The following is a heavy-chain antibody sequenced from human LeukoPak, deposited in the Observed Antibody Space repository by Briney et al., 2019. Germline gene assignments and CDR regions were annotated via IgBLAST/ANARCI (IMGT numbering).Heavy chain of an antibody. CDR1: GGSVSSGSYY. V-gene: IGHV4-61*01. D-gene: IGHD6-19*01. CDR2: INYSGST. J-gene: IGHJ5*02. Sequence: SETLSLTCTVSGGSVSSGSYYWSWIRQPPGKGLEWIGYINYSGSTNYNPSLKSRVTISVDTSKNQFSLKLSSVTAADTAVYYCARWQWLPYNWFDPWGQGTLVTVSS. CDR3: ARWQWLPYNWFDP.